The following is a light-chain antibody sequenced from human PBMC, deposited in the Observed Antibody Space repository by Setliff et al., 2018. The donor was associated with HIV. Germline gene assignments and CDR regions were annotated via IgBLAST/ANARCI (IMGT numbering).Light chain of an antibody. Sequence: QSALTQPRSVSGSPGQSVTISCTGTSSDVGGYNYVSRYQQHPGKAPELMIYDVTKRPSGVPDRFSGSKSGNTASLTISGLQAEDEADYYCCSYAGSAYVFGTGTKVTVL. CDR1: SSDVGGYNY. CDR3: CSYAGSAYV. J-gene: IGLJ1*01. CDR2: DVT. V-gene: IGLV2-11*01.